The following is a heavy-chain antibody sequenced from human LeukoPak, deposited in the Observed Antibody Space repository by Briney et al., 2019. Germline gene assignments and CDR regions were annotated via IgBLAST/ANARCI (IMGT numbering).Heavy chain of an antibody. J-gene: IGHJ5*02. V-gene: IGHV3-7*01. Sequence: PGGSLRLSCAASGYTLSGSWMSWVRQAPGRGLEWVATITQDGSDKYYVDSVKGRFTISRDNAENSLYMQMNSLRAEDTAVYYCARDVGASSSWFDLWGQGTLVTVSS. D-gene: IGHD6-13*01. CDR2: ITQDGSDK. CDR3: ARDVGASSSWFDL. CDR1: GYTLSGSW.